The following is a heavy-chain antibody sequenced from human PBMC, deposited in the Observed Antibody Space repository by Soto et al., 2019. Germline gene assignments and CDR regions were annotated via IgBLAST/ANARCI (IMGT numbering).Heavy chain of an antibody. Sequence: GGSLRLSCAASGFTFSSYSMNWVRQAPGKGLEWVSSISSSSSYIYYADSVKGRFTISRDNAKNSLYLQMNSLRAEDTAVYYCAREDRLGASIDYWGQGTLVTVSS. J-gene: IGHJ4*02. D-gene: IGHD3-10*01. CDR1: GFTFSSYS. CDR3: AREDRLGASIDY. CDR2: ISSSSSYI. V-gene: IGHV3-21*04.